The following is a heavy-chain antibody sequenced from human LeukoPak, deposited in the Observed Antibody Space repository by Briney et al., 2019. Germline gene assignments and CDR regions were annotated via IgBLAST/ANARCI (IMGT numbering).Heavy chain of an antibody. D-gene: IGHD3-3*01. J-gene: IGHJ5*02. CDR1: GGSISSGSYY. V-gene: IGHV4-61*02. CDR3: ARARDDYDFSRDGGWFDP. Sequence: SQTLSLTCTVPGGSISSGSYYWSWIRQPAGKGLEWIGRIYPSGSTNYNPSLKSRVTISVDTSKNQFSLKLSSVTAADTAVYYCARARDDYDFSRDGGWFDPWGQGTLVTVSS. CDR2: IYPSGST.